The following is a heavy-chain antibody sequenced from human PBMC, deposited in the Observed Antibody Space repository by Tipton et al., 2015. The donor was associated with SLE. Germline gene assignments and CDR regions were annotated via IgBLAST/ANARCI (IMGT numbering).Heavy chain of an antibody. CDR3: GGSSSGYYGMDV. CDR2: IYSGGTT. CDR1: GFTVSSNY. J-gene: IGHJ6*02. Sequence: SLRLSCAASGFTVSSNYMSWVRQAPGKGLEWVSIIYSGGTTYYADSVKGRFTISRDNSKNTLYLQMNSLRAEDTAVYYCGGSSSGYYGMDVWGQGTTVTVSS. D-gene: IGHD6-6*01. V-gene: IGHV3-53*01.